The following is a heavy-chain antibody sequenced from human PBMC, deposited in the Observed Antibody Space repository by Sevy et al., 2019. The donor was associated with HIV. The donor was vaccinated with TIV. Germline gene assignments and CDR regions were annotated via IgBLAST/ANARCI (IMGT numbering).Heavy chain of an antibody. CDR3: AKGDATFYGLDV. D-gene: IGHD2-2*01. CDR2: ISGSGGST. Sequence: GGSLRLSCVASGFTFSTYAMSWVRQAPGKGLEWVSAISGSGGSTYYADSLKGRFTISRDKSKNTLYLQMNSLRVEGTAVFYCAKGDATFYGLDVWGQGTTVTVSS. V-gene: IGHV3-23*01. J-gene: IGHJ6*02. CDR1: GFTFSTYA.